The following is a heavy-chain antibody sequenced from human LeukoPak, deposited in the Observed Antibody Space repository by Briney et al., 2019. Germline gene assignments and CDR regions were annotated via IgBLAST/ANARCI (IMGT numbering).Heavy chain of an antibody. CDR2: ISSSSSYI. V-gene: IGHV3-21*04. CDR1: GFTFSSYS. CDR3: AKGQQLVRSTLDY. J-gene: IGHJ4*02. Sequence: GGCLRLSCAASGFTFSSYSMNWVRQAPGKGLEWVSSISSSSSYIYYADSVKGRFTISRDNSRNTLYLQMNSLRAEDTAVYYCAKGQQLVRSTLDYWGQGTLVTVSS. D-gene: IGHD6-13*01.